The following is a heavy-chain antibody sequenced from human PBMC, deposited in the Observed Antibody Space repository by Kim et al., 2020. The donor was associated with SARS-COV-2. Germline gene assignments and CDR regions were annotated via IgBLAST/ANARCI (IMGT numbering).Heavy chain of an antibody. CDR1: GFTFTSSA. J-gene: IGHJ6*02. CDR2: IVVGGGNT. Sequence: SVKVSCKASGFTFTSSAVQWVRQARGQRLEWMGWIVVGGGNTDYAQNFQERVTTTRDMSTSTAYMELSSLRSEDTAVYYCAAELYSSGWFSGMDVWGQGTTVTVSS. D-gene: IGHD6-19*01. V-gene: IGHV1-58*01. CDR3: AAELYSSGWFSGMDV.